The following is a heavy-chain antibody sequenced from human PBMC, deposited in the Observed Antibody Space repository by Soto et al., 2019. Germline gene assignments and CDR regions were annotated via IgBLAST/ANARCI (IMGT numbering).Heavy chain of an antibody. Sequence: QITLKESGPTVVKPTQTLTLTCTFSGFSLSTSGEGVGWIRQPPGKALEGLTLIYWDDDKRYSPSLKSRVTTTKDTTKHQVVLTLTNMDPVDTATYYCANRGGGFKYFDYLGQGTLVTVSS. J-gene: IGHJ4*02. CDR1: GFSLSTSGEG. D-gene: IGHD2-15*01. V-gene: IGHV2-5*02. CDR2: IYWDDDK. CDR3: ANRGGGFKYFDY.